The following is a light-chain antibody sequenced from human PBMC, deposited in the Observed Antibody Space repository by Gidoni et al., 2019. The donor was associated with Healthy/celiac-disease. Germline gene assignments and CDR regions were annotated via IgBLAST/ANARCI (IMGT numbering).Light chain of an antibody. Sequence: DIQLTQSPSSVSASVGDRVTITCQASQYISKYLNWYQQKPGKAPKHLIYDASNLEKGVPARFSGSGSGTDFTFTISSLQPEDIATYYCQQLGTFGPGTKVEIK. J-gene: IGKJ3*01. V-gene: IGKV1-33*01. CDR2: DAS. CDR3: QQLGT. CDR1: QYISKY.